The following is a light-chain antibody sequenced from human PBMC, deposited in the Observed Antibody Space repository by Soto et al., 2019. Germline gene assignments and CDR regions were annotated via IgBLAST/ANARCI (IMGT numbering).Light chain of an antibody. CDR2: DAS. V-gene: IGKV1-33*01. CDR3: QQYDNLPLT. CDR1: QDISNY. Sequence: DIQMTQSPSSLSASVGDRVTITCQASQDISNYLNWYQQKPGKAPKLLIYDASNLKTGVPSRFSGSGSTTPFTFTISSLQPDDIATYYCQQYDNLPLTVGGGTKVEIE. J-gene: IGKJ4*01.